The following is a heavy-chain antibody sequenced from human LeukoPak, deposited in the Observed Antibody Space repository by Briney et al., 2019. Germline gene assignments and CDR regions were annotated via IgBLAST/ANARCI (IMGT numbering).Heavy chain of an antibody. V-gene: IGHV3-21*01. CDR2: ISSSSSYI. Sequence: GGSLRLSCAASGFTFSIYNMNWVRQAPGKGLEWVSSISSSSSYIFYADSVKGRFTISRDNAKNSLYLQMNSLRAEDTAVYYCARQRDSSGYFSRYFDHWGQGTLVTVSS. CDR3: ARQRDSSGYFSRYFDH. J-gene: IGHJ4*02. CDR1: GFTFSIYN. D-gene: IGHD3-22*01.